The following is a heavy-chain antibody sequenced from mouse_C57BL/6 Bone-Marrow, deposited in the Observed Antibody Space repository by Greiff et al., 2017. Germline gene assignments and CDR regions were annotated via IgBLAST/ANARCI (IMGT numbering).Heavy chain of an antibody. CDR2: INPSTGGT. CDR3: ARDYHWYFDV. V-gene: IGHV1-42*01. Sequence: EVQLVESGPELVKPGASVKISCKASGYSFTGYYMNWVKQSPEKSLEWIGEINPSTGGTTYNQKFKAKATLTVDKSSSTAYMQLKSLTSEDSAVYYCARDYHWYFDVWGTGTTVTVSS. J-gene: IGHJ1*03. D-gene: IGHD2-4*01. CDR1: GYSFTGYY.